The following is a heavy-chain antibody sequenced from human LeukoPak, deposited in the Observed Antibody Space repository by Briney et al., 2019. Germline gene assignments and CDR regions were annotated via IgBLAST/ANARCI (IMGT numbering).Heavy chain of an antibody. Sequence: GGSLRLSCVASGFTFSNYAMIWVRQAPGKGPEWVSVIYSGGGTNYADSVKGRFTISRDRSKNTLYLQMNSLRVEDTAVYYCARAPMTTEDYWGQGTLVTVSS. J-gene: IGHJ4*02. CDR2: IYSGGGT. CDR1: GFTFSNYA. V-gene: IGHV3-53*01. D-gene: IGHD4-17*01. CDR3: ARAPMTTEDY.